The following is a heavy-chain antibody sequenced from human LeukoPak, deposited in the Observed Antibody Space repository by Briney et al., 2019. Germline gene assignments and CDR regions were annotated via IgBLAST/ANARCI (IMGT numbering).Heavy chain of an antibody. V-gene: IGHV3-30-3*01. D-gene: IGHD3-16*01. CDR3: ATDMTATGGLGY. CDR2: ISYDGSNK. J-gene: IGHJ4*02. Sequence: GGSLRLSCAASGFTFSSYAMHWVRQAPGKGLEWVAVISYDGSNKYYADSVKGRFTISRDNAKNSLYLQMNGLRAEDTAVYYCATDMTATGGLGYWGQGTLVTVSS. CDR1: GFTFSSYA.